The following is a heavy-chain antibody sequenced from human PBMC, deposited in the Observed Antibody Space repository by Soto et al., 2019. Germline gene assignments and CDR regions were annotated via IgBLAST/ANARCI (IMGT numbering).Heavy chain of an antibody. V-gene: IGHV1-2*02. CDR3: GRGRSGQIVVFY. D-gene: IGHD5-12*01. J-gene: IGHJ4*02. Sequence: ASVKVSCKASGYTFTGHYIHWVRQAPEQGPEWMGEIGPESGATRYAQKFQGRVTMTRDMSITTVYMELNNLSPDDTAVYYCGRGRSGQIVVFYWGQGTPFTV. CDR1: GYTFTGHY. CDR2: IGPESGAT.